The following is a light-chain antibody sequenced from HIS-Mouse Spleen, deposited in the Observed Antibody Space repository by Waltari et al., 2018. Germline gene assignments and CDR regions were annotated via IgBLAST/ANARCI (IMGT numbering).Light chain of an antibody. CDR2: LGS. J-gene: IGKJ4*01. CDR3: MQALQTPST. CDR1: QSLLHSNGYNY. V-gene: IGKV2-28*01. Sequence: DIVMTQSPLSLPVTPGEPASISCRSSQSLLHSNGYNYLDWYLQKPGQSPQLLIYLGSNRASGVPDRFSGSGSGTDFTLKISRVEAEDVGVYYCMQALQTPSTFGGGTKLEIK.